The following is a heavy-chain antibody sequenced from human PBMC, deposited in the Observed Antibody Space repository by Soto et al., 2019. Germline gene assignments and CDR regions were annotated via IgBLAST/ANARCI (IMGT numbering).Heavy chain of an antibody. V-gene: IGHV4-31*02. J-gene: IGHJ4*02. CDR2: IYYRGST. Sequence: SETLSLTCSVSDDSITGGGYYWSWIRQHPAKGLEWIGSIYYRGSTYYNPSLRSRGTISLDPSQARLSLRLTSLTAADTATYYSARGGSGTYHVWGQGNLVTVSS. D-gene: IGHD3-10*01. CDR1: DDSITGGGYY. CDR3: ARGGSGTYHV.